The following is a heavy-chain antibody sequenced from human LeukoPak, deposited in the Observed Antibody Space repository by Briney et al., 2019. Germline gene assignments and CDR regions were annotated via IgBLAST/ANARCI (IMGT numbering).Heavy chain of an antibody. V-gene: IGHV4-59*12. CDR3: ARDYGDFPAYYFDY. J-gene: IGHJ4*02. D-gene: IGHD4-17*01. CDR1: GGSISSYY. CDR2: IYYSGST. Sequence: SETLSLTCTVSGGSISSYYWSWIRQPPGKGLEWIGYIYYSGSTNYNPSLKSRVTMSMDTSMNQFSLKLRPVTAADTAVYYCARDYGDFPAYYFDYWGQGTLVTVSS.